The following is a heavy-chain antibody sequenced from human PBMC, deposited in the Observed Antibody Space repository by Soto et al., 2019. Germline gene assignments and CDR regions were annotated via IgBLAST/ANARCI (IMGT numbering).Heavy chain of an antibody. CDR1: GFIFSNYA. J-gene: IGHJ4*02. D-gene: IGHD1-26*01. CDR3: AKPFWGSGSYLYYFDY. V-gene: IGHV3-30*18. Sequence: PGGSLRLSCAASGFIFSNYAMHWVRQAPGKGLEWVAVISYDESNAFYADSMKGRFTISRDNSKNTLYLQMNSLRPEDTAVYYCAKPFWGSGSYLYYFDYWGQGTLVTVSS. CDR2: ISYDESNA.